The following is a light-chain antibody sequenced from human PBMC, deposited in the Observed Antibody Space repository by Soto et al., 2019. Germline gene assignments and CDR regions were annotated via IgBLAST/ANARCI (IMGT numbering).Light chain of an antibody. Sequence: DIVLTPSPGTLSLSPGERATLSCRASQSIRSNYVAWYQQKPGQGPRLLIYGASSRATGIPDRFSGSGSGTDFTLIISRLEPEDFAMYYCQQYGSSPRTFGQGTKVDIK. CDR3: QQYGSSPRT. CDR1: QSIRSNY. CDR2: GAS. J-gene: IGKJ1*01. V-gene: IGKV3-20*01.